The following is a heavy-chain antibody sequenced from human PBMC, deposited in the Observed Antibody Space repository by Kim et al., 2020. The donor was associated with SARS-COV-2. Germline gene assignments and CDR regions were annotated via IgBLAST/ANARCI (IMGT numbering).Heavy chain of an antibody. CDR3: AKDIGGLRTPGFYYYYGMDV. CDR1: GFTFGDYA. J-gene: IGHJ6*02. CDR2: ISWNSGSI. V-gene: IGHV3-9*01. Sequence: GGSLRLSCAASGFTFGDYAMHWVRQAPGKGLEWVSGISWNSGSIGYADSVKGRFTISRDNAKNSLYLQMNSLRAEDTALYYCAKDIGGLRTPGFYYYYGMDVWGQGTTVTVSS. D-gene: IGHD4-17*01.